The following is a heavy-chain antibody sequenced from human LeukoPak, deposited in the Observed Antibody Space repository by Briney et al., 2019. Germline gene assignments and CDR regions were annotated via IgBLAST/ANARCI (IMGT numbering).Heavy chain of an antibody. CDR2: ISYDGSNK. CDR1: GFTFSSYA. V-gene: IGHV3-30*04. J-gene: IGHJ4*02. Sequence: PGRSLRLSCAASGFTFSSYAMHWVRQAPGKGLEWVAVISYDGSNKYYADSVKGRFTISRDNSKNTLYLQMNSLRAEDTAVYYCARDCGGDCFFDYWGQGTLVTVSS. D-gene: IGHD2-21*02. CDR3: ARDCGGDCFFDY.